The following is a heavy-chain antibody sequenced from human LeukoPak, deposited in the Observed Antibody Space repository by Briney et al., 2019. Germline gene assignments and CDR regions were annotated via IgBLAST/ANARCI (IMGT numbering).Heavy chain of an antibody. D-gene: IGHD2-15*01. Sequence: ASVKVSCKASGGTFSSYAISWVRQAPGQGLEWMGGIIPIFGTANYAQKFQGRVTITADESTSTAYMELSSLRSEDTAVSYCARRRCSGGSCYPVSNYYYYYYMDVWGKGTTVTVSS. J-gene: IGHJ6*03. CDR3: ARRRCSGGSCYPVSNYYYYYYMDV. V-gene: IGHV1-69*13. CDR2: IIPIFGTA. CDR1: GGTFSSYA.